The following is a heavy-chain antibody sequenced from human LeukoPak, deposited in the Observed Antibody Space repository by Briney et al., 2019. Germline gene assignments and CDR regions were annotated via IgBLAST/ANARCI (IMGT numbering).Heavy chain of an antibody. Sequence: SVKVSCKASGGTFSSYAISWVRQAPGQGLEWMGGIIPIFGTANYAQKFQGRVTITADESTSTAYMELSSLRSEDTAVYYCAREGYSGYDLTSDYYYYGMDVWGQGTTVTVSS. CDR1: GGTFSSYA. D-gene: IGHD5-12*01. V-gene: IGHV1-69*13. J-gene: IGHJ6*02. CDR3: AREGYSGYDLTSDYYYYGMDV. CDR2: IIPIFGTA.